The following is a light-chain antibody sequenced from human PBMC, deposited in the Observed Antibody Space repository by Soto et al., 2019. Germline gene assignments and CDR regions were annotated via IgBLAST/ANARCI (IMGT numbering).Light chain of an antibody. J-gene: IGLJ1*01. CDR2: SND. CDR1: SSNIGSTT. Sequence: QSVLTQPPSASGAPGQRVTISCSGSSSNIGSTTVNWYRQLPGTAPKLLIYSNDHRPSGVPARFSGSKSGTSASLAISGLQSEDEADYYCAAWDDSLNGYVFGTGTKVTVL. CDR3: AAWDDSLNGYV. V-gene: IGLV1-44*01.